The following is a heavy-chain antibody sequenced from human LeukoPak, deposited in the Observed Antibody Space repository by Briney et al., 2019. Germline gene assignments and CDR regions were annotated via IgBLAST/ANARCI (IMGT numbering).Heavy chain of an antibody. CDR2: ISGSGGST. CDR1: GFTFSSYA. V-gene: IGHV3-23*01. Sequence: GGSLRLSCAASGFTFSSYAMSWVRQAPGKGLEWVSAISGSGGSTYYAGSVKGRFTISRDNSKNTLYLHMSSLRAEDTAVYYCAKEPRGSSSRLIYFDYWGQGTLVTVSS. J-gene: IGHJ4*02. D-gene: IGHD6-13*01. CDR3: AKEPRGSSSRLIYFDY.